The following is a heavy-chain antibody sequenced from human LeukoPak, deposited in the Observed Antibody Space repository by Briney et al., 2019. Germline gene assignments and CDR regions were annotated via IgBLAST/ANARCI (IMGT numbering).Heavy chain of an antibody. Sequence: GGSLRLSCAASGFTVSSNYMSWVRQAPGKGLDWVAFVRYDGNNPYYSASVKGRFTISRDNSKNTVLLQMNNLRLEDAAVYYCARGSRYGDYPYYCDFWGQGTLVTVSS. CDR3: ARGSRYGDYPYYCDF. J-gene: IGHJ4*02. CDR1: GFTVSSNY. V-gene: IGHV3-30*02. CDR2: VRYDGNNP. D-gene: IGHD4-17*01.